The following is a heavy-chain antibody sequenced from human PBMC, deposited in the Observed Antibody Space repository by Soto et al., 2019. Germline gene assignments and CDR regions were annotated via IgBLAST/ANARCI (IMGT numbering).Heavy chain of an antibody. CDR3: ARGAFRYDGNYYYYGMDV. J-gene: IGHJ6*02. D-gene: IGHD1-26*01. CDR1: GYTFTRYD. V-gene: IGHV1-8*01. Sequence: GASVKVSCRASGYTFTRYDINWVRQATGQGLEWMGWMNPNSGNTGYAQKFQGRVTMTRNTSISTAYMELSSLRSEDTAVYYCARGAFRYDGNYYYYGMDVWGQGTTVTVSS. CDR2: MNPNSGNT.